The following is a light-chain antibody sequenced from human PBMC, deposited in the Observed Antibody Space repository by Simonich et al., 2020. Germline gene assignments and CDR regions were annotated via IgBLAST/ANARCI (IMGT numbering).Light chain of an antibody. CDR2: EDS. CDR3: YSTDSSGNHRV. J-gene: IGLJ2*01. CDR1: ALPKKY. V-gene: IGLV3-10*01. Sequence: SYELTQPPSVSVSPGQTARITCSGDALPKKYAYWYQQKSGQAPVMVMYEDSKRPSGIPGRFPGSSSGTMATLTISGAQVEDEADDYCYSTDSSGNHRVFGGGTKLTVL.